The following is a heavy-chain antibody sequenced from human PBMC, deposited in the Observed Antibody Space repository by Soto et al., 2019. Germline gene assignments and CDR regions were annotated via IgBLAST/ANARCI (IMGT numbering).Heavy chain of an antibody. CDR1: GYDFFKYN. CDR2: INPNGGYT. J-gene: IGHJ4*02. Sequence: QVQLVQSGAEGKKPGASVKVSCKTSGYDFFKYNMHWVRQAPGQGLEGMGVINPNGGYTRHAQKFQGRVIMTRDTSSKIVYMELSGLTSADTAMYYCTRADSDVVILPDVRPLFDLWGQGALVTVSS. D-gene: IGHD2-21*02. CDR3: TRADSDVVILPDVRPLFDL. V-gene: IGHV1-46*01.